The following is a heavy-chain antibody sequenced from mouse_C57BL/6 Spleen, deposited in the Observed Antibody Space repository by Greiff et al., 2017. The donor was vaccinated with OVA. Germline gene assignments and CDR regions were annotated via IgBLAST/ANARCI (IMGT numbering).Heavy chain of an antibody. CDR1: GYTFTSYD. V-gene: IGHV1-85*01. Sequence: QVQLQQSGPELVKPGASVKLSCKASGYTFTSYDINWVKQRPGKGLEWIGGIYPRDGSTKYKEKFKGKGTLTVDKSSSTAYMELHSLTSEDSAVYFCARLPYSNCGYYFDYWGQGTTLTVSS. CDR2: IYPRDGST. J-gene: IGHJ2*01. CDR3: ARLPYSNCGYYFDY. D-gene: IGHD2-5*01.